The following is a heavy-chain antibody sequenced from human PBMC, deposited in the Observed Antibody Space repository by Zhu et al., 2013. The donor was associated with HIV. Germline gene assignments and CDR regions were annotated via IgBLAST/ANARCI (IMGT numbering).Heavy chain of an antibody. J-gene: IGHJ6*02. CDR3: ARGGDIVVVPAARVYYYYYGMDV. CDR1: GYTFTSYD. D-gene: IGHD2-2*01. CDR2: MNPNSGNT. Sequence: QVQLVQSGAEVKKPGASVKVSCKASGYTFTSYDINWVRQATGQGLEWMGWMNPNSGNTGYAQKFQGRVTMTRNTSISTAYMELSSLRSEDTAVYYCARGGDIVVVPAARVYYYYYGMDVWGQGTTVTVSS. V-gene: IGHV1-8*01.